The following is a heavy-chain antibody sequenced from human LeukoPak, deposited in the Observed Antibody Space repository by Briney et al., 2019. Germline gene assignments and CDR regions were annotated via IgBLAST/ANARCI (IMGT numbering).Heavy chain of an antibody. J-gene: IGHJ6*02. Sequence: PSETLSLTCTVSGGSISSYYWSWIRQPPGKGLEWIGYIYYSGSTNYNPSLKSRVTISVDTSKNQFSLKLSSVTAADTAVYYCARQGPPDYGMDVWGQGTTVTVSS. V-gene: IGHV4-59*08. CDR1: GGSISSYY. CDR2: IYYSGST. CDR3: ARQGPPDYGMDV.